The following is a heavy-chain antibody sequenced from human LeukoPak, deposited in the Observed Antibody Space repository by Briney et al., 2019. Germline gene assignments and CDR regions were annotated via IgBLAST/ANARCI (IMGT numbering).Heavy chain of an antibody. CDR1: RFTFSNYG. Sequence: PPGRSLRLSCAASRFTFSNYGMHWVRQAPGKGLEWVAIISYDGSNKYYADSVKGRFTISRDNSKNTLYLQMNSLRVEDTALYYCASDGIAVDRGIGYFDYWGQGTLVTVSS. CDR3: ASDGIAVDRGIGYFDY. V-gene: IGHV3-30*03. D-gene: IGHD6-13*01. J-gene: IGHJ4*02. CDR2: ISYDGSNK.